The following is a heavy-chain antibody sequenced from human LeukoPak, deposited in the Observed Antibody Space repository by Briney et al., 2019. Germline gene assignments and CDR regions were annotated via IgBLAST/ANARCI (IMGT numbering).Heavy chain of an antibody. CDR1: GYTFTGYY. CDR2: INPNSGGT. Sequence: ASVKVSCKASGYTFTGYYMHWVRQAPGQGLEWMGRINPNSGGTNYAQKFQGRVTMTRDTSISTAYMELSRLRSDDTAVYYCARGTMVRGVPRDYWGQGTLVTLSS. D-gene: IGHD3-10*01. J-gene: IGHJ4*02. V-gene: IGHV1-2*06. CDR3: ARGTMVRGVPRDY.